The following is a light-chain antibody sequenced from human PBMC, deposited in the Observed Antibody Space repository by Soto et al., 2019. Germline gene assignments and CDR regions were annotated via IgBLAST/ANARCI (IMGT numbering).Light chain of an antibody. V-gene: IGLV2-14*01. CDR1: SSDVGGYNY. J-gene: IGLJ1*01. CDR3: SSYTSSSTPLV. Sequence: QSVLAQPASVSGSPGQSITISCTGTSSDVGGYNYVSWYQQHPGKAPKLMIYDVSNRPSGVSNRFSGSKSGNAASLTISGLQAEDEADYYCSSYTSSSTPLVFGTVTKVTVL. CDR2: DVS.